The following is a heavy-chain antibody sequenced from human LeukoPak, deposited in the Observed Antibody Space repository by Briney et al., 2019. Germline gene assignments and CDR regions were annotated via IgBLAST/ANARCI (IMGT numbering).Heavy chain of an antibody. J-gene: IGHJ4*02. CDR1: GFTFSTYA. D-gene: IGHD3-22*01. V-gene: IGHV3-23*01. CDR2: VSGSGGST. Sequence: GGSLRLSCAASGFTFSTYAMSWVRQAPGKGLEWVSAVSGSGGSTYYADSVKGRFTISRDNSKNTLYLQMNRLRAEDTAFYYCAKDVANYYDSSGYYYSTRHYFDYWGQGTLVTVSS. CDR3: AKDVANYYDSSGYYYSTRHYFDY.